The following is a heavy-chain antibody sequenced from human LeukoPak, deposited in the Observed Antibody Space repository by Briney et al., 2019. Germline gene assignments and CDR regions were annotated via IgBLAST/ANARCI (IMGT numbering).Heavy chain of an antibody. D-gene: IGHD1-26*01. J-gene: IGHJ4*02. CDR3: ARSSGSYLGLAH. CDR1: GGSISGYS. V-gene: IGHV4-59*08. CDR2: IYYSGST. Sequence: SETLSLTCTVSGGSISGYSWSWIRKPPGEGLEWIGYIYYSGSTNYNPSLKGRVTISVDTSKNQFSLKLSSVTAADTAVYYCARSSGSYLGLAHWGQGTLVTVSS.